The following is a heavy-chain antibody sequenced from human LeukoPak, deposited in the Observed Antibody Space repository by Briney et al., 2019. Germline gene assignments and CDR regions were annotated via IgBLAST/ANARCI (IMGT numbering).Heavy chain of an antibody. J-gene: IGHJ3*02. CDR3: AKGDNWNVNAVDM. CDR2: INSDGSST. V-gene: IGHV3-74*01. D-gene: IGHD1-1*01. CDR1: GFTFSTYW. Sequence: GGSLRLSCAASGFTFSTYWMHWVRQAPGKGLVWVSLINSDGSSTNYADSVKGRFTISRDNSKNTLYLQMNSLRAEDTAVYYCAKGDNWNVNAVDMWGQGTMVTVSS.